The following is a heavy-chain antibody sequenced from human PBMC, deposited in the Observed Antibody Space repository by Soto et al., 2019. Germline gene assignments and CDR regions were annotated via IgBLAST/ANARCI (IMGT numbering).Heavy chain of an antibody. CDR1: EYTFTSYD. D-gene: IGHD6-6*01. Sequence: ASVKVSCMASEYTFTSYDINWVRQATGQGREWMGWMNPNSGNTGYAQKFQGRVTMTRNTSISTAYMELSSLRSEDTAVYYCARGRGSSSGDDYWGQGTLVTVSS. CDR3: ARGRGSSSGDDY. J-gene: IGHJ4*02. V-gene: IGHV1-8*01. CDR2: MNPNSGNT.